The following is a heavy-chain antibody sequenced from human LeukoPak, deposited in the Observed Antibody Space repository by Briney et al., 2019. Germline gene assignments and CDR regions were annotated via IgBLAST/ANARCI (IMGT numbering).Heavy chain of an antibody. CDR2: ISGSGGST. V-gene: IGHV3-23*01. CDR1: GFTFSSYA. J-gene: IGHJ6*04. CDR3: AKAYDQITMIVVVIPVDV. Sequence: GGSLRLSCAASGFTFSSYALSWVRQGPGKGLEWVSAISGSGGSTYYADSVKGRFTISRDNSKNTLYLQMNSLRAEDTAVYYCAKAYDQITMIVVVIPVDVCGKGTTVTVSS. D-gene: IGHD3-22*01.